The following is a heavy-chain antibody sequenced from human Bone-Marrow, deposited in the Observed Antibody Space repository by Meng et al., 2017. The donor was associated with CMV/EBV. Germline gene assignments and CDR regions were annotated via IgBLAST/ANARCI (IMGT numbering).Heavy chain of an antibody. V-gene: IGHV3-48*04. J-gene: IGHJ6*02. D-gene: IGHD3-3*01. CDR1: GFTFSSYS. CDR2: ISSSSSTI. Sequence: GESLKISCAASGFTFSSYSMNWVRQAPGKGLEWVSYISSSSSTIYYADSVKGRFTISRDNAKNSLYLQMNSLRAEDTAVYYCARRYYDFWSGHYGMDVWGQGTTVTVSS. CDR3: ARRYYDFWSGHYGMDV.